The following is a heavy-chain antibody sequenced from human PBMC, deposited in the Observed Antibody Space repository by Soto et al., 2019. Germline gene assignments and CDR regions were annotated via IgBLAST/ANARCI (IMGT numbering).Heavy chain of an antibody. V-gene: IGHV4-31*03. CDR3: ARDAWALGVVVTAGAEAFDL. CDR2: IYYSGST. CDR1: GGSISSGGYY. D-gene: IGHD2-21*02. Sequence: QVQLQESGPGLVKPSQTLSLTCTVSGGSISSGGYYWSWIRQHPGKGLEWIGYIYYSGSTYYNPALKSRVTISVDTSKHQSSLKLITVTAVDTAVYYCARDAWALGVVVTAGAEAFDLWGQVTMVTASS. J-gene: IGHJ3*01.